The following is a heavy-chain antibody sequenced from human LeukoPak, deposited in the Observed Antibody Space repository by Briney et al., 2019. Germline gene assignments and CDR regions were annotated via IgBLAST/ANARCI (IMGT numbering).Heavy chain of an antibody. CDR1: GFTFSSYA. V-gene: IGHV3-30-3*01. CDR3: ARDGGYSSSWYPNY. D-gene: IGHD6-13*01. Sequence: GGSLRLSCAASGFTFSSYAMHWVRQAPGKGLEWVAVISYDGGSKYYADSVKGRFTISRDNSKNTLYLQMNSLRAEDTAVYYCARDGGYSSSWYPNYWGQGTLVTVSS. J-gene: IGHJ4*02. CDR2: ISYDGGSK.